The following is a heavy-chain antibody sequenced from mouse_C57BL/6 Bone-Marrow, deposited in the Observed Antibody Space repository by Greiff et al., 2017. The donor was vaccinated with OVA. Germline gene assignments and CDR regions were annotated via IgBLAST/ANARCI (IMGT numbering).Heavy chain of an antibody. D-gene: IGHD4-1*02. CDR2: ISSGSSTI. CDR3: ARTTGTWFAY. Sequence: EVQLQQSGGGLVKPGGSLKLSCAASGFTFSDSGMHWVRQAPETGLAWVAYISSGSSTIYYADTVKGRFTISRDHAKNTLFLQMTSLRSEDTAMYYCARTTGTWFAYWGQGTLVTVSA. J-gene: IGHJ3*01. CDR1: GFTFSDSG. V-gene: IGHV5-17*01.